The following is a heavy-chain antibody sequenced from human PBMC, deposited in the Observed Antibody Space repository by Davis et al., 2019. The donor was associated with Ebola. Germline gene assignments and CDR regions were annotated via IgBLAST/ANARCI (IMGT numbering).Heavy chain of an antibody. CDR3: ARDRGMVTRFFDY. V-gene: IGHV6-1*01. CDR1: GDSVSSNSAA. D-gene: IGHD4-23*01. CDR2: TYYRSTWYN. J-gene: IGHJ4*02. Sequence: SQTLSLTCAISGDSVSSNSAAWNWISQSPSRGLEWLGRTYYRSTWYNDYAVSVKSRITINPDTSKNQFSLQLNSVTPEDTAVYYCARDRGMVTRFFDYWGQGTLVTVSS.